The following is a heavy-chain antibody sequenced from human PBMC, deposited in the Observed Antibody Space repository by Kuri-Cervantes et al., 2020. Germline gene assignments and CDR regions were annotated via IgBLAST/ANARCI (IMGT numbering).Heavy chain of an antibody. Sequence: GESLKISCAASGFTFSSYGMHWVRQAPGKGLEWVAVISYDGSNKYYADSVKGRFTISRDNSKNTLYLQMNSLRAEDTAVYYCARAPHYYDSSGYTINAFDIWGQGTMVTVSS. CDR3: ARAPHYYDSSGYTINAFDI. D-gene: IGHD3-22*01. J-gene: IGHJ3*02. CDR2: ISYDGSNK. CDR1: GFTFSSYG. V-gene: IGHV3-30*03.